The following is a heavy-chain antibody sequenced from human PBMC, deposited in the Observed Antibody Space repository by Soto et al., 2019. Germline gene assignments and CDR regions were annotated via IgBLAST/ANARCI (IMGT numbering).Heavy chain of an antibody. Sequence: QVQLVQSGAEVKKPGSSVKVSCKASGGTFSSYAISWVRQAPGQGLEWMGGIIPIFGTANYAQKFQGRVTITADKSTSTAYMELSSLRSEDTAVYYCARTLEYISSWYSAFDIWGQGTMVTVSS. CDR1: GGTFSSYA. CDR3: ARTLEYISSWYSAFDI. CDR2: IIPIFGTA. V-gene: IGHV1-69*06. D-gene: IGHD6-13*01. J-gene: IGHJ3*02.